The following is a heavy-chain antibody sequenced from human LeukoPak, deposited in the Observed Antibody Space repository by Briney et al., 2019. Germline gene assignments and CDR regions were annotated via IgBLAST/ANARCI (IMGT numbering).Heavy chain of an antibody. D-gene: IGHD1-14*01. CDR2: IKQDGSEK. V-gene: IGHV3-7*01. CDR3: ARAPVYGDAFDI. CDR1: GFTFSSLW. J-gene: IGHJ3*02. Sequence: GGSLRLSCAASGFTFSSLWKRWVRQAPGKGLGWVANIKQDGSEKYYGDSVKGRFTISRDNAKNSLYLQMNSLRAEDTAVYYCARAPVYGDAFDIWGQGTMVTVSS.